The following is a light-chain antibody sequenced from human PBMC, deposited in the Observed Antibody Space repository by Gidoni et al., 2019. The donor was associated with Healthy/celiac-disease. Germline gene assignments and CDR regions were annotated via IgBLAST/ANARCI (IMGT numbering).Light chain of an antibody. J-gene: IGLJ3*02. CDR3: QSYDSSNWV. CDR2: DDD. Sequence: NFMLTQPHSVSESPGKTVTISCTRSSGSIASNYVQWYQQRPGSAPTIVIYDDDQRPPGVPDRFSGSIDRSSNSASLTISGLKIDDEADYFCQSYDSSNWVFGGGAKLTVL. V-gene: IGLV6-57*04. CDR1: SGSIASNY.